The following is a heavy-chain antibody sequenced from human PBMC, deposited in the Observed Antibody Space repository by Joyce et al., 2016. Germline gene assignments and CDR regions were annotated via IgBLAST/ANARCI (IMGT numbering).Heavy chain of an antibody. CDR2: IKNKADGGTI. J-gene: IGHJ6*02. D-gene: IGHD2-8*01. CDR1: GFTFSNAW. V-gene: IGHV3-15*07. CDR3: TTVRFCTHGLCYTDDYFYGMDV. Sequence: EVQLVESGGGLVKPGGSLRLSCTASGFTFSNAWMNWVRQAPGKGLEWVGRIKNKADGGTIDYAAPVKGKFTISRDDSKNRLYLQMNSLKTEDTAVYYCTTVRFCTHGLCYTDDYFYGMDVWGQGTTVTVSS.